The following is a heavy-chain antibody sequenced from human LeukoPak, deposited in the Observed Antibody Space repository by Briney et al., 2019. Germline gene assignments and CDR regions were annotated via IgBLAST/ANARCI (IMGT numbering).Heavy chain of an antibody. CDR2: IYYSGST. CDR1: GGSISSYY. Sequence: SETLSLTCTVSGGSISSYYWSWIRQPPGKGLEWIGYIYYSGSTNYNPSLKSRVTISVDTSKNQFSLKLSSVTAADTAVYYCARGTVAYSYWYSDLWGRGTLVTVSS. V-gene: IGHV4-59*08. J-gene: IGHJ2*01. D-gene: IGHD4-23*01. CDR3: ARGTVAYSYWYSDL.